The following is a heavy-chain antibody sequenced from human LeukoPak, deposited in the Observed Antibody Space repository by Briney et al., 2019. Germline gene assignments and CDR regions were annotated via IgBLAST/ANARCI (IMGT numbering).Heavy chain of an antibody. V-gene: IGHV4-59*12. CDR1: GESISGFY. CDR2: IYYSGST. CDR3: ARVLAVAGRIGGTNFDY. Sequence: SETLSLTCTVSGESISGFYWTWIRQPPGKGLEWIGSIYYSGSTYYNPSLKSRVTISVDTSKNQFSLKLSSVTAADTAVYYCARVLAVAGRIGGTNFDYWGQGTLVTVSS. D-gene: IGHD6-19*01. J-gene: IGHJ4*02.